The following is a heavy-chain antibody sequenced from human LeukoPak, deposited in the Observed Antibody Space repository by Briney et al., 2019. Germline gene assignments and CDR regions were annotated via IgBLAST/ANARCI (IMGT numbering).Heavy chain of an antibody. CDR1: GYTFTSYG. CDR3: ARDGDVVVPAATDDAFDI. CDR2: ISAYNGNT. V-gene: IGHV1-18*04. D-gene: IGHD2-2*01. Sequence: ASVKVSCKASGYTFTSYGISWVRQAPGQGLEWMGWISAYNGNTNYAQKLQGRVTMNTDTSTSTAYMELRSLRSDDTAVYYCARDGDVVVPAATDDAFDIWGQGTMVTVSS. J-gene: IGHJ3*02.